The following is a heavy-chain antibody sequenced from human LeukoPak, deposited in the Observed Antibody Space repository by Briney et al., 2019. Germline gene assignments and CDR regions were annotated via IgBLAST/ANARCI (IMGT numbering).Heavy chain of an antibody. CDR1: GFTFSSYA. CDR2: ISGSGGST. Sequence: GGSLRLSCAASGFTFSSYAMSWVRQAPGKGLEWVSAISGSGGSTYYADSVNGRFTISRDNSKNTLYLQMNSLRAEDTAVYYCAKYYDFWSGYHGVNYYFDYWGQGTLVTVSS. D-gene: IGHD3-3*01. V-gene: IGHV3-23*01. J-gene: IGHJ4*02. CDR3: AKYYDFWSGYHGVNYYFDY.